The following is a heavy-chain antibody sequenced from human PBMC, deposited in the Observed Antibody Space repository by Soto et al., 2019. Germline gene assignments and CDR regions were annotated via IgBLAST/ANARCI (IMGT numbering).Heavy chain of an antibody. CDR3: ASYSIAYWGGDCYRAFDI. Sequence: QVQLVQSGAEVKKPGSSVKVSCKASGGTFSSYAISWVRQAPGPGLEWMGGIIPIFGTANYAQKFQGRVTIIADDSTSTAYMEMSSLRSEATAVYYCASYSIAYWGGDCYRAFDIWGQGTMVTVSS. V-gene: IGHV1-69*01. D-gene: IGHD2-21*02. J-gene: IGHJ3*02. CDR2: IIPIFGTA. CDR1: GGTFSSYA.